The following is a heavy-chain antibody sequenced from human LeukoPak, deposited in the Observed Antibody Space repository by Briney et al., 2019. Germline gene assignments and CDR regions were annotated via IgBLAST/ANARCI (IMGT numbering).Heavy chain of an antibody. Sequence: GGSLRLSCAASGFTVSSNYMSWVRQAPGKGLEWVANIKLDGSEKNYVDSVKGRFTISRDNTKNSLYLQMNSLRVEDTAVFYCARDQYDTWSRRGNFDSWGQGTLVIVSS. J-gene: IGHJ4*02. CDR1: GFTVSSNY. V-gene: IGHV3-7*03. CDR3: ARDQYDTWSRRGNFDS. D-gene: IGHD3-3*01. CDR2: IKLDGSEK.